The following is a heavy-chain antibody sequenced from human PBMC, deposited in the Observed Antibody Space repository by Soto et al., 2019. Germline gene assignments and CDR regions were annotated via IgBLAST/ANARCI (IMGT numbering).Heavy chain of an antibody. CDR2: IYYSGST. Sequence: ALSLTCTVPGGSISSGGYYSSWIRQHPGKGLEWIGYIYYSGSTYYNPSLKSRVTISVDTSKNQFSPKLSSVTAADTAVYYCARGDYVWGSYRYGPGPVDYWGQGTLVTVSS. J-gene: IGHJ4*02. D-gene: IGHD3-16*02. CDR1: GGSISSGGYY. CDR3: ARGDYVWGSYRYGPGPVDY. V-gene: IGHV4-31*03.